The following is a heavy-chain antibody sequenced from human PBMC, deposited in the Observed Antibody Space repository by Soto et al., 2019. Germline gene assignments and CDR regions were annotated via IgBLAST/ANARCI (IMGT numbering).Heavy chain of an antibody. CDR2: INHSGTI. V-gene: IGHV4-34*01. D-gene: IGHD2-21*02. CDR3: ARADRTLVTSYSLDV. J-gene: IGHJ6*02. Sequence: SETLSLTCAVYGGSFSGYYWTWIRQPPGKGLEWIGEINHSGTINFNPSLKSRLTISLDTSKKHFSLKLSSVADADTAAYYCARADRTLVTSYSLDVWGQGTTVTVSS. CDR1: GGSFSGYY.